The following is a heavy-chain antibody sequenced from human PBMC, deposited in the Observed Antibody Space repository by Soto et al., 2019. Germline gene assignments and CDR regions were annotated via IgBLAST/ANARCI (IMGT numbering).Heavy chain of an antibody. J-gene: IGHJ3*02. CDR2: IYPGDSDT. V-gene: IGHV5-51*01. D-gene: IGHD4-17*01. Sequence: GESLKISCKGSGYSFTSYWIGWVRQMPGKSLEWMGIIYPGDSDTRNSPSFQGQVTISADKSISTAYRQWSSLKAWYTVMYFCASFDRHDYGGFAGASKIWGRGTMGTVSS. CDR1: GYSFTSYW. CDR3: ASFDRHDYGGFAGASKI.